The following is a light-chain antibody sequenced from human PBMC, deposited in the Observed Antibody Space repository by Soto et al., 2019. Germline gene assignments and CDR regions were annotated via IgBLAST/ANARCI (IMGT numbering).Light chain of an antibody. CDR2: LGC. J-gene: IGKJ1*01. V-gene: IGKV2-28*01. Sequence: VMTQSPISLPATPRETTSISGRASQSLLHSNGYISWDQYQQRPGPSPQLHASLGCDRASRVPDRFSGCGSGTDLTLRIRGSEDVDVWFYYRLGALQTRPTFGRGTKVDIK. CDR3: LGALQTRPT. CDR1: QSLLHSNGYIS.